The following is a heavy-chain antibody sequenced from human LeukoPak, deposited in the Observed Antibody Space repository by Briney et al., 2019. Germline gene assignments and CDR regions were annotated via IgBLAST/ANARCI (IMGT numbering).Heavy chain of an antibody. D-gene: IGHD2-15*01. Sequence: PGGSLRLSCAASGFTFSSYAMSWVRQAPGKGLEWVSAISGSGGSTYYADSVKGRFTISRDNSKNTLYLQMNSLRAEDTAVYYCAKDGRLCSGGSCYSDYWGQGTLVTVSS. V-gene: IGHV3-23*01. J-gene: IGHJ4*02. CDR1: GFTFSSYA. CDR3: AKDGRLCSGGSCYSDY. CDR2: ISGSGGST.